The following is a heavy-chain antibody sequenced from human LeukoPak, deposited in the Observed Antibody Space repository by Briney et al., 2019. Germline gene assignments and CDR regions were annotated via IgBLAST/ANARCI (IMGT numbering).Heavy chain of an antibody. V-gene: IGHV3-30*18. CDR1: GFTFSSYG. J-gene: IGHJ4*02. CDR2: ISYDGSNK. CDR3: AKDQAVAGPTGFDY. Sequence: GGSLRLSCAASGFTFSSYGMHWVRQAPGKGLEWVAVISYDGSNKYYADSVKGRFTISRDNSKNTLYLQMNSLRAEDTAVYYCAKDQAVAGPTGFDYWGQGTLVTVS. D-gene: IGHD6-19*01.